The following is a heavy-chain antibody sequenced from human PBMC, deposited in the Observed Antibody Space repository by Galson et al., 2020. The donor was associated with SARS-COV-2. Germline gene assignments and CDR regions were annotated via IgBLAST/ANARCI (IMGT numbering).Heavy chain of an antibody. V-gene: IGHV4-31*02. CDR1: GGSISSGGYY. Sequence: SQTLSLTCTVSGGSISSGGYYWSWIRQHPGKGLEWIGYIYYSGSTYYNPSLKSRVTISVDTSKNQFSLKLSSVTAADTAVYYCARAFTGANWPDAFDIWGQGTMVTVSS. J-gene: IGHJ3*02. CDR3: ARAFTGANWPDAFDI. D-gene: IGHD7-27*01. CDR2: IYYSGST.